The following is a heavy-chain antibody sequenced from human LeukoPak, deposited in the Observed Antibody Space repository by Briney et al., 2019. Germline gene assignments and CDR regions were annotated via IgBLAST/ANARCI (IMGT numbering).Heavy chain of an antibody. V-gene: IGHV4-38-2*01. D-gene: IGHD6-25*01. CDR3: ARQYTSGSGYYFDY. Sequence: PSETLSLTCAVSAFSISSGYYWCWIRPPPGKGLEWISIIYHSGITYYNPSLKSRVTISVDTSKNHFSLKVSSVTAADSAVYYCARQYTSGSGYYFDYWGQGALVPVSS. J-gene: IGHJ4*02. CDR2: IYHSGIT. CDR1: AFSISSGYY.